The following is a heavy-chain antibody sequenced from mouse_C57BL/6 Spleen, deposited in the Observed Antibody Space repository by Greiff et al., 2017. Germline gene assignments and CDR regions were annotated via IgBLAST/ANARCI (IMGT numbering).Heavy chain of an antibody. J-gene: IGHJ4*01. CDR3: ARSPYGSSYSYAMDY. CDR2: IDPSDSYT. CDR1: GYTFTSYW. V-gene: IGHV1-50*01. Sequence: QVQLQQPGAELVKPGASVKLSCKASGYTFTSYWMQWVKQRPGQGLEWIGEIDPSDSYTNYNQKFKGKATLTVDTSSSTAYMQLSSLTSEDSAVYYCARSPYGSSYSYAMDYWGQGTSVTVSS. D-gene: IGHD1-1*01.